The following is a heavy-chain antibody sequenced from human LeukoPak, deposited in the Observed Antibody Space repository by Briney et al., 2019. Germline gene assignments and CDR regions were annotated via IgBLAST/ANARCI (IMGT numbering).Heavy chain of an antibody. CDR1: GYTFTGYY. CDR3: ASGLVSSGWW. CDR2: INPNSGGT. Sequence: SSVKVSCKASGYTFTGYYMHWGRQAPGQGLEGMGWINPNSGGTNYAQKFQGRVTMTKDTSISTAYMELSRLRSDDTAVYYCASGLVSSGWWWGQGTLVTVSS. D-gene: IGHD6-19*01. V-gene: IGHV1-2*02. J-gene: IGHJ4*02.